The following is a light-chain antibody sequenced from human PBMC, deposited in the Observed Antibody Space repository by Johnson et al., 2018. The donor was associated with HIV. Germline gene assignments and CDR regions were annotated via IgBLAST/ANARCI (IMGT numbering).Light chain of an antibody. CDR1: SSNIGSNS. J-gene: IGLJ1*01. Sequence: QSVLTQPPSVSAAPGQNVNISCSGGSSNIGSNSVSWYRHFPETAPKVLIYDNDKRPSGIPDRFSGSKSCTSATLGITGLQTGDEADYYCGTWDSGLNTYVFGTGTKVTAL. CDR2: DND. V-gene: IGLV1-51*01. CDR3: GTWDSGLNTYV.